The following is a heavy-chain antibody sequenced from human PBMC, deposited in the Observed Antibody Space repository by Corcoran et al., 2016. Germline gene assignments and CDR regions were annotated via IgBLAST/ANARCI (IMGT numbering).Heavy chain of an antibody. CDR2: IYHSGST. CDR3: ARGHRLSPPFIAAAPVDY. CDR1: GGSISSSNW. V-gene: IGHV4-4*02. Sequence: QVQLQESGPGLVKPSGTLSLTCAVSGGSISSSNWWSWVRQPPGKGLEWIGEIYHSGSTNYNPSLKSRVTITVDKSKNQFSLKRSSVTAADTAVYYCARGHRLSPPFIAAAPVDYWGQGTLVTVSS. D-gene: IGHD6-13*01. J-gene: IGHJ4*02.